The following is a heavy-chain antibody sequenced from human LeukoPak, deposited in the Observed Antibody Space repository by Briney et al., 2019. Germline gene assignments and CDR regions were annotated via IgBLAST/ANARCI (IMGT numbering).Heavy chain of an antibody. CDR1: GRSLSSHY. Sequence: WDPLSLPCTLSGRSLSSHYWRWIRHPPGEGLVWIRYIYVTRSTNYNPSLKSRVTISVDTSKNQFSLKLSSVTAADTAVYCCAGGGRGGSCYLAVFDYWGEGTHVTVSS. CDR3: AGGGRGGSCYLAVFDY. CDR2: IYVTRST. V-gene: IGHV4-59*07. J-gene: IGHJ4*02. D-gene: IGHD2-15*01.